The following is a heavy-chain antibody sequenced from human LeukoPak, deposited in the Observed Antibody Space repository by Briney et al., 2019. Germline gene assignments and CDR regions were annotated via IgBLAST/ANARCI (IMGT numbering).Heavy chain of an antibody. CDR3: ARLAGDYFDY. CDR1: GGSISSYY. V-gene: IGHV4-39*01. D-gene: IGHD6-19*01. CDR2: IYYTGST. J-gene: IGHJ4*02. Sequence: SETLSLTCTVSGGSISSYYWGWIRQPPGKGVEFIGNIYYTGSTYYNPSLKSRVTISVDTSESQISLRLSSVTAADTAVYYCARLAGDYFDYWGQGTLVTVSS.